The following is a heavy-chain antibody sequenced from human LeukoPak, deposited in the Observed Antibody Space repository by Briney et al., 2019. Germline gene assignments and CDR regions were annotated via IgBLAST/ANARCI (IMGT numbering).Heavy chain of an antibody. CDR3: VRAPEGNYGPYYFDY. CDR2: ISNNGGYT. D-gene: IGHD3-10*01. Sequence: QPGGSLRLSCAASGFTFSSSAMSWVRQAPGKGLEWVSAISNNGGYTYYADSVQGRFTISRDNSKSTLCLQMNSLRDEDTATYYCVRAPEGNYGPYYFDYWGQGTLVTVSS. V-gene: IGHV3-23*01. J-gene: IGHJ4*02. CDR1: GFTFSSSA.